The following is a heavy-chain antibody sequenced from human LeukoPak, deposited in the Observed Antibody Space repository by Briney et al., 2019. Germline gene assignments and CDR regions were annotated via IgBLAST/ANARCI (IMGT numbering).Heavy chain of an antibody. CDR1: GYTFTGYY. Sequence: ASVKLFCKASGYTFTGYYMHWVRQAPGQGLEWMGWINPNSGGTNYAQKFQGRVTMTRDTSISTAYMELSRLRSDDTAVYYCARALSVLRPGYFQHWGQGTLVTVSS. V-gene: IGHV1-2*02. D-gene: IGHD3-16*02. CDR3: ARALSVLRPGYFQH. J-gene: IGHJ1*01. CDR2: INPNSGGT.